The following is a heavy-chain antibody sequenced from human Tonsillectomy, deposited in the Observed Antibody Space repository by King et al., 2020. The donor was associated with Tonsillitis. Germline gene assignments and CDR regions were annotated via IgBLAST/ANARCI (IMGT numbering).Heavy chain of an antibody. D-gene: IGHD3-22*01. J-gene: IGHJ4*02. CDR1: GFTFSSNA. Sequence: VQLVESGGGLVQPGGSLRLSCAASGFTFSSNAMGWVRQGPGKGLGWVSAISGSGGSTDYADSGKGRLTISRDNSKNTLYLEMNSLRAEDTAVYYCAKAITMIVVVILDYWGQGTLVTVSS. CDR2: ISGSGGST. V-gene: IGHV3-23*04. CDR3: AKAITMIVVVILDY.